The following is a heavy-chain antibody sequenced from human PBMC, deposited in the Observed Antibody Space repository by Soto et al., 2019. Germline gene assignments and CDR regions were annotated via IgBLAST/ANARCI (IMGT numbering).Heavy chain of an antibody. CDR2: ISSSGSTI. CDR1: GFTFSDYY. Sequence: GGSLRLSCAASGFTFSDYYMSWIRQAPGKGLEWVSYISSSGSTIYYADSVKGRFTISRDNAKNSLYLQMNSLRAEDTAVYYCAREPYRPFPESAEYFQHWGQGTLVTVSS. CDR3: AREPYRPFPESAEYFQH. V-gene: IGHV3-11*01. J-gene: IGHJ1*01. D-gene: IGHD3-16*02.